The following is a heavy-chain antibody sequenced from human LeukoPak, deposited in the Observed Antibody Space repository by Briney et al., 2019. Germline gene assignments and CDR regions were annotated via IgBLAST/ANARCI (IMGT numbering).Heavy chain of an antibody. D-gene: IGHD6-19*01. CDR2: IYTSGST. CDR1: GGSISSGSYY. V-gene: IGHV4-61*02. Sequence: SETLSLTCTVSGGSISSGSYYWSWIRQPAGKGLEWIGRIYTSGSTNYNPSLKSRVTISVDTSKNQFSLKLSSVTAADTAVYYCARVQWLGPVDYWGQGTLVTVSS. CDR3: ARVQWLGPVDY. J-gene: IGHJ4*02.